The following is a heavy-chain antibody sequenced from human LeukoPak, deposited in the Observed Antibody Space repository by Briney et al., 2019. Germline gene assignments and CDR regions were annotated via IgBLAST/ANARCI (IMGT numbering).Heavy chain of an antibody. Sequence: GGSLRLSCAASGFTFSTYAMSWVRQAPGKGLEWVSGISGSGGSTYYADSVKGRFTISRDNSQNTLYLQMNSLRGEDAGLYYCVTDWPVWWGLGTLVTVSS. V-gene: IGHV3-23*01. D-gene: IGHD3-16*01. CDR1: GFTFSTYA. CDR3: VTDWPVW. CDR2: ISGSGGST. J-gene: IGHJ4*02.